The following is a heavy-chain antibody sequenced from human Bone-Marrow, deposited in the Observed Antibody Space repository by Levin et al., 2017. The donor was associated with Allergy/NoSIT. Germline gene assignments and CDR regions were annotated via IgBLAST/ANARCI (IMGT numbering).Heavy chain of an antibody. V-gene: IGHV1-8*01. CDR2: MNPNSGNT. CDR1: GYTFTDYD. Sequence: GGSLRLSCKASGYTFTDYDINWVRQASGQGLEWMGWMNPNSGNTGYAQRFQGRVTMTRTTSINAAYMELSGLTSEDTAVYYCARRYSSGWDKGTFDVWGQGTMLNVSS. J-gene: IGHJ3*01. CDR3: ARRYSSGWDKGTFDV. D-gene: IGHD6-19*01.